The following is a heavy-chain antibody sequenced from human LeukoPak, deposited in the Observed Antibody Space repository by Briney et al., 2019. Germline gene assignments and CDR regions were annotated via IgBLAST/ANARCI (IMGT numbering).Heavy chain of an antibody. D-gene: IGHD6-13*01. V-gene: IGHV4-34*01. Sequence: SETLSLTCAVYGGSFSGYYWSWIRQPPGKGLEWIGEINHSGSTNYNPSLKSQVTISVDTSKNQFSLKLSSVTAADTAVYYCARGVAAAGGDYWGQGTLVTVSS. J-gene: IGHJ4*02. CDR2: INHSGST. CDR1: GGSFSGYY. CDR3: ARGVAAAGGDY.